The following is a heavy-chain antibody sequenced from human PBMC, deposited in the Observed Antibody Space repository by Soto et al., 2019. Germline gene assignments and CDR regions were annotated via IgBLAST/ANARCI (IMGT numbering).Heavy chain of an antibody. CDR3: ARHEGWLLRSPSFDY. CDR1: GGSISSSSYD. D-gene: IGHD3-22*01. J-gene: IGHJ4*02. Sequence: SLSLTCTVSGGSISSSSYDWGWIRQPPGKGLEWIGSIYYSGSTYYNPSLKSRVTISVDTSKNQFSLKLSSVTAADTAVYYCARHEGWLLRSPSFDYRGQGTLGTGPS. V-gene: IGHV4-39*01. CDR2: IYYSGST.